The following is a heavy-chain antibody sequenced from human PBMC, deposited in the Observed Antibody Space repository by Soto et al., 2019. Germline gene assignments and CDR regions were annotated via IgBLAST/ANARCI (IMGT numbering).Heavy chain of an antibody. CDR2: IYYSGST. D-gene: IGHD1-26*01. Sequence: SETLSLTCTVSGGSISSYYWSWIRQPLGKGLEWIGYIYYSGSTNYNPSLKSRVTISVDTSKNQFSLKLSSVTAADTAVYYCARSYSGSYRYYFDYWGQGTLVTVSS. CDR3: ARSYSGSYRYYFDY. V-gene: IGHV4-59*01. CDR1: GGSISSYY. J-gene: IGHJ4*02.